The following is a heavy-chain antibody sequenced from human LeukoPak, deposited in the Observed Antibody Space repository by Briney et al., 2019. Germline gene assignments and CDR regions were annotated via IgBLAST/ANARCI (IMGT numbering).Heavy chain of an antibody. J-gene: IGHJ4*02. Sequence: PGGSLRLSCAASGFTFSYYWMTWVRQAPGRGLEWLANINQDGGTKYYVDSVRGRFTISRDNAKNSLYLQLSSLRVADTAVYYCARIGYSSSSLDYWGQGTLVTVSS. V-gene: IGHV3-7*01. D-gene: IGHD6-6*01. CDR3: ARIGYSSSSLDY. CDR2: INQDGGTK. CDR1: GFTFSYYW.